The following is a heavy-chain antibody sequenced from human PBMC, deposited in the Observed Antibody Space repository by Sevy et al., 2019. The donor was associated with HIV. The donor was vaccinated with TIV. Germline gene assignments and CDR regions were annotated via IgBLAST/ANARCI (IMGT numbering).Heavy chain of an antibody. CDR1: GGSISSYY. V-gene: IGHV4-59*08. Sequence: SETLSLTCTVSGGSISSYYRSWIRQPPGKGLEWIGYIYYSGSTNYNPSLKSRVTISVDTSKSQFSLKLSSVTAADTAVYYCARRAYGIAAYMDVWGKGTTVTVSS. D-gene: IGHD6-6*01. CDR3: ARRAYGIAAYMDV. J-gene: IGHJ6*03. CDR2: IYYSGST.